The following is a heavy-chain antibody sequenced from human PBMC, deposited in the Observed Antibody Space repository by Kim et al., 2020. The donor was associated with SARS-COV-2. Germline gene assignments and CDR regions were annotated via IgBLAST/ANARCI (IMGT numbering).Heavy chain of an antibody. D-gene: IGHD6-19*01. Sequence: GGSLRLSCAASGSTFDDYGMSWVRQAPGMGLEWVSGINKNGGSTGYADSVKGRFTISRDNAKNSLYLQMNSLRVEDTALYYCARGYISGPFYSWGNGTLVTVSS. CDR2: INKNGGST. CDR3: ARGYISGPFYS. J-gene: IGHJ5*01. V-gene: IGHV3-20*04. CDR1: GSTFDDYG.